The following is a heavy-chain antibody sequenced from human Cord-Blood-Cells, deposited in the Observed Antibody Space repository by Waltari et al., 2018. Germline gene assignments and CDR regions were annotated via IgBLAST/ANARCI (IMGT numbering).Heavy chain of an antibody. CDR2: SIPILGIA. Sequence: QVQLVQSGAEVKKPGSSVKVSCKASGGTFSSYAISWVRQAPGQGLEWMGRSIPILGIANYAQKFQGRGTITADKSTSTAYMELSSLRSEDTAVYYCARGVQGVKFFEGAFDIWGQGTMVTVSS. CDR3: ARGVQGVKFFEGAFDI. J-gene: IGHJ3*02. V-gene: IGHV1-69*09. D-gene: IGHD3-10*01. CDR1: GGTFSSYA.